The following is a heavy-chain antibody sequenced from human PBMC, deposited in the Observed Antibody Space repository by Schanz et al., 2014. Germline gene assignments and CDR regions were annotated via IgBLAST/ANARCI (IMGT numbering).Heavy chain of an antibody. D-gene: IGHD3-10*01. CDR1: GFTFSSYA. CDR3: AKRKFGELSAFDI. V-gene: IGHV3-23*04. Sequence: EVQLVASGGGLVQPGGSLRLSCAASGFTFSSYALHWVRQAPGKGLEWVSAISSSGGSTYYADSVKGRFTISRDNSKNTLYLQMNSLRAEDTAVYYCAKRKFGELSAFDIWGQGTMVTVSS. J-gene: IGHJ3*02. CDR2: ISSSGGST.